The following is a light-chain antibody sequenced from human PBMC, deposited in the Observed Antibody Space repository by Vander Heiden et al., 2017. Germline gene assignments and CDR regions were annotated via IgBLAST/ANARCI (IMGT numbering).Light chain of an antibody. V-gene: IGKV1-39*01. Sequence: DIQMTQSPSSLSAFVGDRITITCRASQSITKYLNWYQQKPGRAPKLLIYATSNLQSGVPPRFSGSGSGTDFSLTVSSLHPEDFATYFCQQSYSTPYTFGQGTKLEIK. CDR1: QSITKY. CDR2: ATS. CDR3: QQSYSTPYT. J-gene: IGKJ2*01.